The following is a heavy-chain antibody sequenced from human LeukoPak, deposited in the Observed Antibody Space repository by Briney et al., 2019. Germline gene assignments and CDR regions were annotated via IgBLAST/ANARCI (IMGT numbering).Heavy chain of an antibody. V-gene: IGHV3-72*01. Sequence: GESLRLSCAASGSTFSDQYMDWVRQAPGKGLQWVGRIGNKASRYTTEYAASVKGRFTISRDDSRNSLYLQMNSLKTEDTALYYCTRGYSGKSVYAFDIWGPGTMVTVSS. CDR1: GSTFSDQY. D-gene: IGHD1-26*01. CDR2: IGNKASRYTT. J-gene: IGHJ3*02. CDR3: TRGYSGKSVYAFDI.